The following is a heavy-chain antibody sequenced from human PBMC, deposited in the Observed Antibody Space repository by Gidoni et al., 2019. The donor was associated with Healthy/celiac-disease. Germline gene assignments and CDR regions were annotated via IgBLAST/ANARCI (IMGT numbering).Heavy chain of an antibody. V-gene: IGHV4-34*01. CDR3: ARGGYTIFGVVNGVVYYGMDV. Sequence: QVQLQQWCAGLLKPSETLSLTCAAHGGSVSCYYCSWIRQPPGKGLEWIGEINHSGSTNSNPSLTSRVTISVDTSKNKFSLKLSSVTAADTAVYYCARGGYTIFGVVNGVVYYGMDVWGQGTTVTVSS. CDR1: GGSVSCYY. CDR2: INHSGST. J-gene: IGHJ6*02. D-gene: IGHD3-3*01.